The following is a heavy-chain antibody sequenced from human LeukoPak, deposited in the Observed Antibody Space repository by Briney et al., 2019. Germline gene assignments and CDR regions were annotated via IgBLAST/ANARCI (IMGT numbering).Heavy chain of an antibody. J-gene: IGHJ3*02. Sequence: GGSLRLSCAASGFTVSSNYMSWVRQAPGKGLEWVSVIYSGGSTYYADSVKGRFTISRDNSKNTLYLQMNSQRAEDTAVYYCARSSGDDAFDIWGQGTMVTVSS. CDR2: IYSGGST. CDR1: GFTVSSNY. CDR3: ARSSGDDAFDI. D-gene: IGHD3-10*01. V-gene: IGHV3-53*01.